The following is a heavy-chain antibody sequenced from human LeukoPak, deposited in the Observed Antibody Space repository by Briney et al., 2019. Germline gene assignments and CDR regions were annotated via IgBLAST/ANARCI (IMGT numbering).Heavy chain of an antibody. Sequence: SETLSLTCGVSGGSITNTNYWTWVRQPPGKGLEWIGGVNLQGSTNYNPSLMGRVAIAVDTSENHISLQLTSVTAADTAVYYCAREGGPYRPLDYSGQGTLVTVSS. CDR2: VNLQGST. CDR1: GGSITNTNY. V-gene: IGHV4-4*02. J-gene: IGHJ4*02. CDR3: AREGGPYRPLDY.